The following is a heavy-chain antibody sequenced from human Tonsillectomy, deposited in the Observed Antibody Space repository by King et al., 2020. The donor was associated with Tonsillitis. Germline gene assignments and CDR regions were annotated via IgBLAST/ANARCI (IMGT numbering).Heavy chain of an antibody. Sequence: VQLVESGGGSVQPGGXLRLSCAAPGXTVXSXYMSWVRQAPGKGLEWVSVIYSGGSTYYADSVKGRFTISRDNSKNTLYLQMNTLRAEDTAVYYCVRGXXXPXXXYGSGXHGMXVWGXXTTVTV. D-gene: IGHD3-10*01. CDR2: IYSGGST. CDR1: GXTVXSXY. V-gene: IGHV3-66*01. J-gene: IGHJ6*01. CDR3: VRGXXXPXXXYGSGXHGMXV.